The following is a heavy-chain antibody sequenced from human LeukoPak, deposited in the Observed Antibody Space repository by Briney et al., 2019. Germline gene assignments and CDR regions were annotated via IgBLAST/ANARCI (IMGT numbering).Heavy chain of an antibody. V-gene: IGHV3-48*03. CDR3: ARAKLYYYDSSGYYSGFDN. D-gene: IGHD3-22*01. J-gene: IGHJ4*02. Sequence: PGGSLRLSCAASGFTFSSYEMNWVRQAPGKGLEWVSYISSSGNTIYYADSVKGRFTISRDNAKNSLYLQMNSLRAEDTAVYYCARAKLYYYDSSGYYSGFDNWGQGTLVTVSS. CDR2: ISSSGNTI. CDR1: GFTFSSYE.